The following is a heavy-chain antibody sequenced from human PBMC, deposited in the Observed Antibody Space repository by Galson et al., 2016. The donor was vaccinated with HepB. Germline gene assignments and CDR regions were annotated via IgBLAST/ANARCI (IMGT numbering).Heavy chain of an antibody. J-gene: IGHJ6*02. Sequence: SLRLSCAASGFNFSSYGMHWVRQAPGKGLEWVAVIWYDGQNKYYADSVKGRFTISRDNSKNTLYLQVNSLRVEDTAVYYCAGSSSRSYYFGINVWGQGTTVTVSS. CDR3: AGSSSRSYYFGINV. V-gene: IGHV3-33*01. D-gene: IGHD6-13*01. CDR2: IWYDGQNK. CDR1: GFNFSSYG.